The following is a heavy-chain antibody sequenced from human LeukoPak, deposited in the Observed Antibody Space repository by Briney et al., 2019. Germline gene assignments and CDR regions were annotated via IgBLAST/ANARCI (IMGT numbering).Heavy chain of an antibody. CDR1: GFSLSTSGMR. CDR2: IDWDDDK. J-gene: IGHJ4*02. CDR3: PRTLLFYGSGSQPFDY. Sequence: SGPTLVNPTQTLTLTCTFSGFSLSTSGMRVSWIRQPPGKALEWLARIDWDDDKFYSTSLKTRLTISKDTSKTQVVLTMTNMDPVDTATYCCPRTLLFYGSGSQPFDYWGQGTLVTVSS. D-gene: IGHD3-10*01. V-gene: IGHV2-70D*14.